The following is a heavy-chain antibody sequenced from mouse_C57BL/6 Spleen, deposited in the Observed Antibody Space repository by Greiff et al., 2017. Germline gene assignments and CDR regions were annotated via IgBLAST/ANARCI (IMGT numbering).Heavy chain of an antibody. Sequence: QVQLQQPGAELVKPGASVKMSCKASGYTFTSYWITWVKQRPGQGLEWVGDLYPGGGSTNYNEKFKSKATRTVDTSSSTAYMQLISLTSEDSAVYYCARNYDGYPPFAYWGQGTLVTVSA. CDR3: ARNYDGYPPFAY. V-gene: IGHV1-55*01. CDR1: GYTFTSYW. CDR2: LYPGGGST. J-gene: IGHJ3*01. D-gene: IGHD2-3*01.